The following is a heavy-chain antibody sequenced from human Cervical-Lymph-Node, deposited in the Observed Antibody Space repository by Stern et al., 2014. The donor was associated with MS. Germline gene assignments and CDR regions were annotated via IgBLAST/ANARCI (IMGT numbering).Heavy chain of an antibody. Sequence: VQLVESGGGVVQPGRSLRLSCAASGFTFSSYGMHWVRQAPGKGLEWVAVISYAGSNKYYADSVKGRFTISRDNSKNPLYLQMNSLRAEDTAVYYFARRLGYCSGGSCRHYYYGMDVWGQGTTVTVSS. CDR3: ARRLGYCSGGSCRHYYYGMDV. CDR2: ISYAGSNK. V-gene: IGHV3-30*03. D-gene: IGHD2-15*01. J-gene: IGHJ6*02. CDR1: GFTFSSYG.